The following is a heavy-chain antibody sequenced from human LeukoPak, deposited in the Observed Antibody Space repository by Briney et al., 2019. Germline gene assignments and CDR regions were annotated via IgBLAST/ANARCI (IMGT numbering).Heavy chain of an antibody. D-gene: IGHD2-2*02. V-gene: IGHV3-23*01. J-gene: IGHJ3*02. CDR1: GFTFYSYA. Sequence: PGGSLTLSCAASGFTFYSYAMSWVRQAPGKGLEWVSAISGSGASTYYADSVKGRFTISRDNSKNTLYLQMNSVRAEDTAVYYCAEDQLGRGHCSSTSCYTGAFDIWGQGTMVTVSS. CDR2: ISGSGAST. CDR3: AEDQLGRGHCSSTSCYTGAFDI.